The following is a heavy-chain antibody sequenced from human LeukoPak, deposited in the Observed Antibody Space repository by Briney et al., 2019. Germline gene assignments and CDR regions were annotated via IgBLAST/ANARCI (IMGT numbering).Heavy chain of an antibody. CDR3: ARDGSEVATISYYYGMDV. J-gene: IGHJ6*02. Sequence: PGGSLRLSCAASEFTFSSYAMHWVRQAPGKGLEWVAVISYDGSNKYYTDSVKGRFTISRDNSKNTLYLQTNSLRAEDTAVYYCARDGSEVATISYYYGMDVWGQGTTVTVSS. V-gene: IGHV3-30-3*01. CDR2: ISYDGSNK. CDR1: EFTFSSYA. D-gene: IGHD5-12*01.